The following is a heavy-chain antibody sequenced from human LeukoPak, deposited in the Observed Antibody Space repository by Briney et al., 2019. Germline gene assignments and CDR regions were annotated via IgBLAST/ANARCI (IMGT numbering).Heavy chain of an antibody. V-gene: IGHV4-4*07. Sequence: AETLSLTCTASGGSISSYYWSWIRQPAGKGLELIERIYTSGSTNYNPSLKSRVTISVDKSKNQFSLKLSSVTAADTAVYYCARVRSGVAATLHAFDIWGQGTMVTVSS. CDR1: GGSISSYY. D-gene: IGHD2/OR15-2a*01. CDR2: IYTSGST. J-gene: IGHJ3*02. CDR3: ARVRSGVAATLHAFDI.